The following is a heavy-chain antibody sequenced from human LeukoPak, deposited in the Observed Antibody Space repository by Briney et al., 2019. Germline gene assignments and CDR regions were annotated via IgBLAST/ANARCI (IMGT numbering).Heavy chain of an antibody. V-gene: IGHV1-2*02. CDR1: GYTFTGYY. CDR2: INPNTGAT. CDR3: ARDERFCNGDNHYPDLGY. Sequence: ASVKVSCKASGYTFTGYYKFWVRQAPGQGLEWMGLINPNTGATKYGQNFQGRVTLTRDTSIRTTFMELSSLRSDDTAFYYCARDERFCNGDNHYPDLGYWGQGTLVTVSS. D-gene: IGHD2-15*01. J-gene: IGHJ4*02.